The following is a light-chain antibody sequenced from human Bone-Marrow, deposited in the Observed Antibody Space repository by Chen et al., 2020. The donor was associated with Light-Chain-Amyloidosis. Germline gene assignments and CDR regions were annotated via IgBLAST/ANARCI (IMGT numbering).Light chain of an antibody. CDR1: TSNIGAGFG. J-gene: IGLJ2*01. V-gene: IGLV1-40*01. CDR3: QSYDSSLSGVV. Sequence: QSVLTQPPSVPGAPGQSVTIPCTGSTSNIGAGFGINWYQQLPGIAPKLLISGNNNRPSGVPYRFSGSKSGTSASLAITRLQSEDEGDYYCQSYDSSLSGVVFGGGTKLTVL. CDR2: GNN.